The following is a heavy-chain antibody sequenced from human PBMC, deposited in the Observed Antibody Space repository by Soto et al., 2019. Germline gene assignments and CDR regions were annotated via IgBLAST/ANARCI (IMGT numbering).Heavy chain of an antibody. CDR1: GYTFTSYG. D-gene: IGHD3-3*01. V-gene: IGHV1-18*01. Sequence: ASVKVSCKASGYTFTSYGISWVRQAPGQGLEWMGWISAYNGNTNYAQKLQGRVTMTTDTSTSTAYMELRSLRSDDTAVYYCARVSPIFGVVNNVDYWGQGTLVTVSS. CDR2: ISAYNGNT. J-gene: IGHJ4*02. CDR3: ARVSPIFGVVNNVDY.